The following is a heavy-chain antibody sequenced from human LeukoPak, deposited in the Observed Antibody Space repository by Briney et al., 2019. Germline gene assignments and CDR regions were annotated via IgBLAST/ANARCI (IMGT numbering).Heavy chain of an antibody. D-gene: IGHD6-13*01. CDR3: ARADSSSWYSSRYFFDY. Sequence: GASVKVSCKASGYTFTGYYMHWVRRAPGQGPEWMGWINPNSGGTNYAQKFQGRVTMTRDTSISTAYMELSRLRSDDTAVYYCARADSSSWYSSRYFFDYWGQGTLVTVSS. CDR2: INPNSGGT. J-gene: IGHJ4*02. CDR1: GYTFTGYY. V-gene: IGHV1-2*02.